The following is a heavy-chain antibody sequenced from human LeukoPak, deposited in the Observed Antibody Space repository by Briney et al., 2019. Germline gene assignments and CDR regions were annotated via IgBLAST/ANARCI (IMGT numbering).Heavy chain of an antibody. J-gene: IGHJ4*02. V-gene: IGHV3-53*01. Sequence: GGSLRLSCAASGFTVRSNYMSWVRQAPGKGLEWVSLIYSGSSTYYADSVRGRFTISRDNSKNTLYLQMNSLRAEDTAVYYCARVEQWLAPFDYWGQGTLVTVSS. D-gene: IGHD6-19*01. CDR1: GFTVRSNY. CDR3: ARVEQWLAPFDY. CDR2: IYSGSST.